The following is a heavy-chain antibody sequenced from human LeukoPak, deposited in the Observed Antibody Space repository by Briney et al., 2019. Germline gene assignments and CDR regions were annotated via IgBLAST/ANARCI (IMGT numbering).Heavy chain of an antibody. V-gene: IGHV4-34*01. D-gene: IGHD1-26*01. Sequence: SETLSLTCAVYGGSFSGYYWSWIRQPPGKGLEWIGEINHSGSTNYNPSLKSRVTISVDTSKNQFSLKLSSVTAADTAVYYCARGRARFDPWGQGTLVTVSS. CDR1: GGSFSGYY. J-gene: IGHJ5*02. CDR3: ARGRARFDP. CDR2: INHSGST.